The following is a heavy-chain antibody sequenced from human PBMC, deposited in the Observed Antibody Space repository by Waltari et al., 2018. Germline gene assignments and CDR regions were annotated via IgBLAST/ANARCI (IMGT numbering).Heavy chain of an antibody. CDR3: ARDTRWLDY. D-gene: IGHD4-17*01. CDR1: GGTFSSYT. Sequence: QVQLVQSGAEVKKPGSSVKVSCKASGGTFSSYTISWVRQAPGQGLEWMGRIIPILGIANYAQKCHGRVTITADKSTSTAYMELSSLRSEDTAVYYCARDTRWLDYWGQGTLVTVSS. CDR2: IIPILGIA. V-gene: IGHV1-69*08. J-gene: IGHJ4*02.